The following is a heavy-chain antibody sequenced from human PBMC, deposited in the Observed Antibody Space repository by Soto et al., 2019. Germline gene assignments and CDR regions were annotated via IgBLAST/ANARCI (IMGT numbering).Heavy chain of an antibody. J-gene: IGHJ6*02. CDR2: INHSGST. V-gene: IGHV4-34*01. Sequence: SETLSLTCAVYGGSFSGYYWSWIRQPPGKGLEWIGEINHSGSTNYNPSLKSRVTISVDTSKNQFSLKLSSVTAADTAVYYCARLEVRGAVYYYYGMDVWGQGTTVTVSS. CDR1: GGSFSGYY. CDR3: ARLEVRGAVYYYYGMDV. D-gene: IGHD3-10*01.